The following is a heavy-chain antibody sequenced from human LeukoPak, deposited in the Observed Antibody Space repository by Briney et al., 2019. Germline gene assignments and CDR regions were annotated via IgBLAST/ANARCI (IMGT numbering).Heavy chain of an antibody. CDR1: GYTLTRYA. Sequence: ASVKVSCTASGYTLTRYAMNWVRQAPGQGLEWMGWINTNTGNPTYAQGFTGRFVFSLDTSVSTAYLQISSLKAEDTAVYYCAREIVVAAFDYWGQGTLVTVSS. V-gene: IGHV7-4-1*02. D-gene: IGHD2-15*01. CDR3: AREIVVAAFDY. J-gene: IGHJ4*02. CDR2: INTNTGNP.